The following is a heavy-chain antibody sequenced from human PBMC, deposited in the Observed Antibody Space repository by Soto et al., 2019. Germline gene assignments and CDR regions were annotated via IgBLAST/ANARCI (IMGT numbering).Heavy chain of an antibody. CDR2: IYYSGST. CDR1: GGSISSYY. Sequence: SETLFLTCTVSGGSISSYYWSWIRQPPGKGLEWIGYIYYSGSTNYNPSLKSRVTISVDTSKNQFSLKLSSVTAADTAVYYCARDAAAGLDYWGQGTLVTSPQ. D-gene: IGHD6-13*01. V-gene: IGHV4-59*01. CDR3: ARDAAAGLDY. J-gene: IGHJ4*02.